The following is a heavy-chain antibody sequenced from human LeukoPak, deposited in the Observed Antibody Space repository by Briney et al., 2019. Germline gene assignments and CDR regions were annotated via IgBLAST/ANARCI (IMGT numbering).Heavy chain of an antibody. J-gene: IGHJ3*02. V-gene: IGHV6-1*01. D-gene: IGHD5-24*01. CDR3: ARGGQGDGYSADDAFDI. CDR1: GDSVSSNSAA. CDR2: TYYRPKWYN. Sequence: SQTLSLTCAISGDSVSSNSAAWNWIRQSPSRGLEWLGRTYYRPKWYNDYAVSVKSRITINPDTSKNQFSLQLNSVTPEDTAVYYCARGGQGDGYSADDAFDIWGQGTMVTVSS.